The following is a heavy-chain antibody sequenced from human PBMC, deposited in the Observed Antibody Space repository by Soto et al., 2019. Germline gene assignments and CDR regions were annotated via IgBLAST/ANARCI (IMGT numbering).Heavy chain of an antibody. CDR2: ISSSSSTI. J-gene: IGHJ5*02. V-gene: IGHV3-48*02. CDR3: ARADRTETATTDFDP. D-gene: IGHD1-7*01. Sequence: EVQLVESGGGLVQPGGSLRLSCAASGFTFSSYSMSWVRQAPGKGLEWVSYISSSSSTIYYADSVKGRFTISRDNAKNSLYLQMNSLRDEDTAVYYCARADRTETATTDFDPWGQGTLVTVSS. CDR1: GFTFSSYS.